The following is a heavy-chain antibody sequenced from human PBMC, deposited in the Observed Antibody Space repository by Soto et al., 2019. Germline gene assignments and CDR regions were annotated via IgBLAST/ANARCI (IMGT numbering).Heavy chain of an antibody. J-gene: IGHJ4*02. CDR3: ATYPDGAYVPPYDY. Sequence: EVQLLDSGGGLVQPGGSLRLSCAASGFTFSTYVMRWVRQAPGKGLEWVSSTGGGGATFYADSVKGRFTISRDNSKNTMCLQMNSLRDDDMGIYYCATYPDGAYVPPYDYWGQGTLVTVSS. V-gene: IGHV3-23*01. D-gene: IGHD3-10*02. CDR1: GFTFSTYV. CDR2: TGGGGAT.